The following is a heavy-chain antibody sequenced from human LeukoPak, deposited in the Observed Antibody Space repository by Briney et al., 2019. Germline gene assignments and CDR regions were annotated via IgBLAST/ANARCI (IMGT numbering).Heavy chain of an antibody. D-gene: IGHD5-12*01. Sequence: SETLSLTCTVSGGSISSGSYYWSWIRQPAGKGLEWIGRIYTSGSTNYNPSLKSRVTISVDTSKNQFSLKLSSVTAADTAVYYCARGTGGYDPFDYWGRGTLVTVSS. CDR1: GGSISSGSYY. J-gene: IGHJ4*02. V-gene: IGHV4-61*02. CDR3: ARGTGGYDPFDY. CDR2: IYTSGST.